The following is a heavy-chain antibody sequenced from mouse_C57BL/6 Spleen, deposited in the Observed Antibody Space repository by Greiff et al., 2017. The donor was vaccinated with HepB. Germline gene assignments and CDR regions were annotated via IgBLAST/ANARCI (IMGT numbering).Heavy chain of an antibody. J-gene: IGHJ1*03. CDR2: INPDSSTI. Sequence: EADGIDFSRYWMCWVRRAPGKGLEWIGEINPDSSTINYAPSLTDKFIISRDHAKNTLYLQMSKVRSEDTALYYCARRHSTYWYFDVWGTGTTVTVAS. V-gene: IGHV4-1*01. D-gene: IGHD2-1*01. CDR1: GIDFSRYW. CDR3: ARRHSTYWYFDV.